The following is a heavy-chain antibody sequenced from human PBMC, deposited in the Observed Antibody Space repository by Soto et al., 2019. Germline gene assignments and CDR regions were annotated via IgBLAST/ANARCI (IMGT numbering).Heavy chain of an antibody. V-gene: IGHV3-74*02. J-gene: IGHJ4*02. D-gene: IGHD3-10*01. CDR1: GFTFNSYW. Sequence: EVQLVESGGGLVQLGGSLRLSCAASGFTFNSYWMHWVRQAPGKGLVWVSRINPDGRSTNYADSVKGRFTISRDNAKNSLHLQMNSLSAEDTAVYHCARGGLQGSGNHYNDNWGQGTLVTVSS. CDR3: ARGGLQGSGNHYNDN. CDR2: INPDGRST.